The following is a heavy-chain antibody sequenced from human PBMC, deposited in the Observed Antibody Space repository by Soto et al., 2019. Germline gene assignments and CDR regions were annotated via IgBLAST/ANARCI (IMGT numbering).Heavy chain of an antibody. CDR2: IYSGGTT. J-gene: IGHJ4*02. D-gene: IGHD1-26*01. Sequence: EVQLVETGGGMIQPGGSLRLSCAVSGFSVSSNYMSWVRQAPGKGLEWVSLIYSGGTTSYADSVKGRFIISRDSSKNTLFLQMNSLRVEDTAVYYCARRYIVGVTCDYWGQGTLVTVSS. CDR3: ARRYIVGVTCDY. CDR1: GFSVSSNY. V-gene: IGHV3-53*02.